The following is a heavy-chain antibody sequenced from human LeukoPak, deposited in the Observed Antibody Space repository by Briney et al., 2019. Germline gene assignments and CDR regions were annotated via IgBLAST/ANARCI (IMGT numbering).Heavy chain of an antibody. CDR3: AREDSVGSYYY. J-gene: IGHJ4*02. V-gene: IGHV3-74*01. CDR1: GFTFSSYA. Sequence: GGSLRLSCAASGFTFSSYAMGWVRQAPGKGLVWVSRISSDGRTTIYADSVRGRFTISRDNAKNSLYLQMNSLRAEDTAVYYCAREDSVGSYYYWGQGTLVTVSS. D-gene: IGHD1-26*01. CDR2: ISSDGRTT.